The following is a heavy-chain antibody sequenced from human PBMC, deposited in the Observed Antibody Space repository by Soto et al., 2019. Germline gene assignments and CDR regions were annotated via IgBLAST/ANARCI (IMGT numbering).Heavy chain of an antibody. CDR1: GGSISKYY. J-gene: IGHJ6*03. CDR3: SGRVGLMVSYPNHFLLYLDL. D-gene: IGHD3-10*01. V-gene: IGHV4-59*08. CDR2: IYYSGST. Sequence: QVQLQESGPGLVNPSETLSLTCTVSGGSISKYYWSWIRQPPGKGLEWIGYIYYSGSTNYNPSLKSRVTIAPDTAKNQFSLKLGSVTAADTALYFCSGRVGLMVSYPNHFLLYLDLWGKGDHG.